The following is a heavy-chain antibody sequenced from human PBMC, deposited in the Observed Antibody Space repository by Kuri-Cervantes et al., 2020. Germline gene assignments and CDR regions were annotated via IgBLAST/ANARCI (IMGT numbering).Heavy chain of an antibody. D-gene: IGHD3-10*01. J-gene: IGHJ3*02. V-gene: IGHV4-34*01. CDR2: INHSGST. CDR1: GGSFSGYY. Sequence: SETLSLTCAVYGGSFSGYYWSWIRQPPGKGLEWIGEINHSGSTNYNPSLKSRVAISVDTSKNQFSLKLSSVTAADTAVYYCALSKEFPNAFDIWGQGTMVTVSS. CDR3: ALSKEFPNAFDI.